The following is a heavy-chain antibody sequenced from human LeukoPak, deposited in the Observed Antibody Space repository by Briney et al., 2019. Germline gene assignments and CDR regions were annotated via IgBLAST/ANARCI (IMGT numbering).Heavy chain of an antibody. CDR2: ISYDGSNK. J-gene: IGHJ6*03. D-gene: IGHD6-13*01. Sequence: GGSLRLSCAASGFTFSSYGMHWVRQAPGKGLEWVAVISYDGSNKYYADSVKGRFTISRDNSKNTLYLQMNSLRAEDTAVYYCAKYSSSLPMGYYYYYMDVWGKGTTVTISS. V-gene: IGHV3-30*18. CDR1: GFTFSSYG. CDR3: AKYSSSLPMGYYYYYMDV.